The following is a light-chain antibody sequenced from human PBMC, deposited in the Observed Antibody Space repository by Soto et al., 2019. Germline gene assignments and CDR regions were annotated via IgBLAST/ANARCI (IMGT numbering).Light chain of an antibody. V-gene: IGLV2-14*03. CDR1: SSDVGGYNY. J-gene: IGLJ1*01. Sequence: QSVLTQPASGSGSPGQSINISCTGTSSDVGGYNYVSWYQHHPGKAPKLIIYDVSNRPSGVSNPFSGSKSGNTASLTISGLQPEDEADYYCSSYTTSNTRQIVFGTGTRSPS. CDR3: SSYTTSNTRQIV. CDR2: DVS.